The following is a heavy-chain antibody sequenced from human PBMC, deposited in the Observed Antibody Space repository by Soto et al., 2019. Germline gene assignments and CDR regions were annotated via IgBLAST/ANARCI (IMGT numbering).Heavy chain of an antibody. V-gene: IGHV4-31*03. CDR1: GDSVSSGGYY. Sequence: QVQLQESGPGLVMPSQTLSLTCTVSGDSVSSGGYYWNWIRQHPGRGLEWLGYIYDSETTYYNPYLESRLSISVDASKNQFSLKVTAVTPADPAVYYCARENFGVIIHDAFDLWGQGTMVTVSS. CDR2: IYDSETT. J-gene: IGHJ3*01. D-gene: IGHD2-8*01. CDR3: ARENFGVIIHDAFDL.